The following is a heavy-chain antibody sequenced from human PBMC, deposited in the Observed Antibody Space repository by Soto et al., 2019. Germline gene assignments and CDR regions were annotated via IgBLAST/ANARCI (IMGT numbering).Heavy chain of an antibody. CDR1: GGSISSSSYY. D-gene: IGHD6-13*01. J-gene: IGHJ6*02. V-gene: IGHV4-39*01. CDR3: ARYGYSSSWYGTDERPFHGMDV. CDR2: IYYSGST. Sequence: SETLSLTCTVSGGSISSSSYYWGWIRQPPGKGLEWIGSIYYSGSTYYNPSLKSRVTISVDTSKNQFSLKLSSVTAADTAVYYCARYGYSSSWYGTDERPFHGMDVWGQGTTVTVS.